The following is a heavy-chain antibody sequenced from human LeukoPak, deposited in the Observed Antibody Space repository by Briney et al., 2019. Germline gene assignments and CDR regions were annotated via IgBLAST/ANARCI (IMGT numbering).Heavy chain of an antibody. J-gene: IGHJ3*02. V-gene: IGHV4-30-4*08. Sequence: SQTLSLTCTVSGGSVSSGDYYWNWIRQPPGKGLEWIGYIYYSGNTYYNPSLKSRLTISVDTSKNQFSLQLTSVTAADTAVYYCARARRFAAAGTTAFDIWGQGTMVTVSS. D-gene: IGHD6-13*01. CDR3: ARARRFAAAGTTAFDI. CDR2: IYYSGNT. CDR1: GGSVSSGDYY.